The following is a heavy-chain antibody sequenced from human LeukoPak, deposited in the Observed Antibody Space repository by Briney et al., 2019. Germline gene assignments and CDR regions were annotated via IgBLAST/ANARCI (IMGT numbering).Heavy chain of an antibody. D-gene: IGHD6-19*01. J-gene: IGHJ4*02. CDR3: ARDMTSGWYYT. V-gene: IGHV4-59*01. CDR1: GGSISGYY. Sequence: SDTLSLTCTVCGGSISGYYWRWIRQPPAKGLEWIGDIIYSGTTNYNPSLQSQVTISVDTSKNQFSLKLSSVTAADTAVYYCARDMTSGWYYTRGQRTLVTVPS. CDR2: IIYSGTT.